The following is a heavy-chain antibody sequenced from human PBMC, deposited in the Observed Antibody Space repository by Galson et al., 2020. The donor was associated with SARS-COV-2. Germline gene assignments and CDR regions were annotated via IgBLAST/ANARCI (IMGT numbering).Heavy chain of an antibody. D-gene: IGHD2-15*01. CDR3: ARRYCWGGTCICDY. Sequence: SGPTLVKPTQTLTLTCTFSGFSLSTSGMCVSWIRQPPGKALEWLARIDWDDDKYYSTSLKTRLTISKDTSKNQVVLTMTNMDPVDTATYYCARRYCWGGTCICDYWGQGTLVSFSS. CDR1: GFSLSTSGMC. J-gene: IGHJ4*02. CDR2: IDWDDDK. V-gene: IGHV2-70*11.